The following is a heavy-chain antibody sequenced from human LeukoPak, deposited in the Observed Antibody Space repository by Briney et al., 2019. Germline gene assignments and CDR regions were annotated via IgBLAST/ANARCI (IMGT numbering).Heavy chain of an antibody. Sequence: PSETLSLTCTVSGGSISSYYWSWIRQPPRKGLEWIGYIYNGGSTNYNPSLKSRVTTSVDTSKNQFSLKVIYVTAADTAVYYCARDRIRYCSGGSCYSPYAMDVWGKGTTVTVSS. CDR3: ARDRIRYCSGGSCYSPYAMDV. V-gene: IGHV4-59*01. CDR2: IYNGGST. J-gene: IGHJ6*04. CDR1: GGSISSYY. D-gene: IGHD2-15*01.